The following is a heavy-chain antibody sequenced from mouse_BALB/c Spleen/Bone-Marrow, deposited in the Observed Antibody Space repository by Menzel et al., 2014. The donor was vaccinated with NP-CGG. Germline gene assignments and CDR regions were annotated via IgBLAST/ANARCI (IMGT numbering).Heavy chain of an antibody. V-gene: IGHV1-54*01. CDR2: INPGSGGT. CDR3: ARCLTGTSAMDY. D-gene: IGHD4-1*01. CDR1: GYAFNNYL. Sequence: VQLQQSGAELVRPGTSVKVSCKASGYAFNNYLIEWVKQRPGQGLEWIGVINPGSGGTKYNEKFKGKATLTADKSSSTAYMQLSSRTSDDSAVYFCARCLTGTSAMDYWGQGTSVTVSS. J-gene: IGHJ4*01.